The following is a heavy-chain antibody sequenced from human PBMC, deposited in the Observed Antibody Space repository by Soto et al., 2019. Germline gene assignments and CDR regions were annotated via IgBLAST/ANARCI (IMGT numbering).Heavy chain of an antibody. CDR3: APYYNYWKI. V-gene: IGHV5-51*01. D-gene: IGHD3-3*01. CDR2: IYPGSSEI. J-gene: IGHJ4*02. CDR1: GYNFARSS. Sequence: EVQLVQSGAEVKKPGEPLRISCKASGYNFARSSIGWVRQMPGKGLEWVAIIYPGSSEITYSPSFQGRVIISADMSISTAYLQWSSLKASDTAIYYCAPYYNYWKIWGQGTLVTVSS.